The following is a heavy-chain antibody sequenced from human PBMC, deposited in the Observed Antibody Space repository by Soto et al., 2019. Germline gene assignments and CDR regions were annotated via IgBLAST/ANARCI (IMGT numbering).Heavy chain of an antibody. CDR2: ISWNSDTI. J-gene: IGHJ6*03. V-gene: IGHV3-9*01. D-gene: IGHD2-2*01. CDR1: GFIFDDYA. Sequence: GGSLRLSCEASGFIFDDYAMHWVRQAPGKGLEWVSSISWNSDTIDYADSVKGRFTISRDNAKNSLYLQMDSLRTEDTALYDCAKDVIERGYCNTPGCMGYYYYFMDVWGKGTTVTVSS. CDR3: AKDVIERGYCNTPGCMGYYYYFMDV.